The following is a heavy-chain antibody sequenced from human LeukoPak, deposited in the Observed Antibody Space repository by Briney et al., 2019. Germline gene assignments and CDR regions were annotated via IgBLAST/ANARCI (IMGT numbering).Heavy chain of an antibody. V-gene: IGHV4-31*03. CDR1: GGSISSGGYY. CDR3: ARAAWYDILTGYSEAAYYFDY. Sequence: SETLSFTCTVSGGSISSGGYYWSWIRQHPGKGLEWIGYIYYSGSTYYNPSLKSRVTISVDTSKNQFSLKLSSVTAADTAVYYCARAAWYDILTGYSEAAYYFDYWGQGTLVTVSS. J-gene: IGHJ4*02. CDR2: IYYSGST. D-gene: IGHD3-9*01.